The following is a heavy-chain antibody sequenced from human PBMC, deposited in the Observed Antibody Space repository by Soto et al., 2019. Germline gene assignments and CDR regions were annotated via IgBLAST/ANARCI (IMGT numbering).Heavy chain of an antibody. CDR2: IWYDGSNK. D-gene: IGHD3-22*01. Sequence: LRLSCVASGFTFSSYGMHWVRQAPGKGLEWVAVIWYDGSNKYYADSVKGRFTISRDNSKNTLYLQMNSLRAEDTAVYYCAREDSSGSYYFDYWGQGTLVTVSS. CDR1: GFTFSSYG. CDR3: AREDSSGSYYFDY. J-gene: IGHJ4*02. V-gene: IGHV3-33*01.